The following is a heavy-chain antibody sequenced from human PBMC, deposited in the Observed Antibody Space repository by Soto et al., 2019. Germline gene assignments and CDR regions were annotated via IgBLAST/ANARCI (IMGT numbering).Heavy chain of an antibody. CDR3: ARGGVVVVAATTSLDV. V-gene: IGHV4-34*01. CDR2: INHSGST. CDR1: TGTRSGYY. Sequence: SESLPHTCGVYTGTRSGYYCCWFRHPPGKGLEWIGEINHSGSTNYNPSLKSRVTISVDTSKNQFSLKLSSVTAADTAVYYCARGGVVVVAATTSLDVWGQGTTVTVS. J-gene: IGHJ6*02. D-gene: IGHD2-15*01.